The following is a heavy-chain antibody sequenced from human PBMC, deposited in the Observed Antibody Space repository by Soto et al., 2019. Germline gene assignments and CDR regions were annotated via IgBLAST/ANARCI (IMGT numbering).Heavy chain of an antibody. D-gene: IGHD6-19*01. V-gene: IGHV4-39*01. J-gene: IGHJ5*02. CDR3: ARHYSSGSRNWFDP. CDR2: IYYSGST. Sequence: SETLSLTCSVSGGSINSSSYFWGWVRQPPGKGLEWIGSIYYSGSTYYNPSLRSRVTISVDTSKNQFSLKLSSVTAADTAVFYCARHYSSGSRNWFDPWGPGTLVTVSS. CDR1: GGSINSSSYF.